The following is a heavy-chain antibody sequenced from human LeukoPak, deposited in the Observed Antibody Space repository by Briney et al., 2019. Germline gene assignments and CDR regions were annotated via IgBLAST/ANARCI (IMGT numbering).Heavy chain of an antibody. CDR2: ISSSSSTI. CDR3: ARGYYSSGRYYFDY. CDR1: GFTFSSYS. V-gene: IGHV3-48*04. Sequence: PGGSLRLSCAASGFTFSSYSMNWVRQAPGKGLEWVSSISSSSSTIYYADSVKGRFTISRDNAKNSLYLQMNSLRAEDTAVYYCARGYYSSGRYYFDYWGQGTLVTVSS. D-gene: IGHD6-19*01. J-gene: IGHJ4*02.